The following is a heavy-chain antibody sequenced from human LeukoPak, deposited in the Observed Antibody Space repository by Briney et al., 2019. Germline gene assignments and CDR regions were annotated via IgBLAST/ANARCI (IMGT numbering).Heavy chain of an antibody. CDR1: GFIFSSYG. CDR3: AKGVSTFGGVLAPDFDY. CDR2: ISGSGGST. D-gene: IGHD3-16*02. J-gene: IGHJ4*02. Sequence: GGSLRLSCAASGFIFSSYGMSWVRQAPGKGLEWVSIISGSGGSTYYADSVKGRFSISRDNSKNTLYLQMNSLRAEDTAVYHCAKGVSTFGGVLAPDFDYWGQGNLVTVSS. V-gene: IGHV3-23*01.